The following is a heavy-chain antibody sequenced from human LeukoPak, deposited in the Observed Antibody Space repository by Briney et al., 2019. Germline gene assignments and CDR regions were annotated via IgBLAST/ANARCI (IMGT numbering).Heavy chain of an antibody. CDR2: ISSSSSYI. J-gene: IGHJ5*02. V-gene: IGHV3-21*01. D-gene: IGHD2-2*01. Sequence: GGSVRLSCAASGFTFSSYSMNWVRQAPGKGLEWVSSISSSSSYIYYADSVKGRFTISRDNSKNTLYLQMNSLRAEDTAVYYCARDMGPRYQLLTTGGWFDPWGQGTLVTVSS. CDR3: ARDMGPRYQLLTTGGWFDP. CDR1: GFTFSSYS.